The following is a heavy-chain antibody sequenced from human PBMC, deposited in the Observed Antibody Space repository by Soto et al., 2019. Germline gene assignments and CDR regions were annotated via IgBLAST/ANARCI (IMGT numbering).Heavy chain of an antibody. J-gene: IGHJ6*02. D-gene: IGHD2-15*01. CDR1: GYTFTSYY. CDR3: AREVVGGGEDSYYGMDV. V-gene: IGHV1-46*01. CDR2: INPSGGST. Sequence: QVQLVQSGAEVKKPGASVKVSCKASGYTFTSYYMHWVRQAPGQGLEWMGIINPSGGSTSYAQKFQGRVTMTRDTSTSTVYIELSCLRSEDTAVYYCAREVVGGGEDSYYGMDVWGQGTTVTVSS.